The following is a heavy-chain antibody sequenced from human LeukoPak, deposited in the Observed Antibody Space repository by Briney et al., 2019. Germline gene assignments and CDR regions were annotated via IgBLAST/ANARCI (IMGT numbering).Heavy chain of an antibody. V-gene: IGHV3-7*01. CDR1: RFTFSRYW. J-gene: IGHJ4*02. Sequence: SGGSLRLSCAASRFTFSRYWMTWVRQAPGKGLEWVANIKQDGSEKHYVDSVKGRFTISRDNAKNSLYLQMNSLRAEDTAVYYCARVGRSYGSGSYRYWGQGTLVTVSS. D-gene: IGHD3-10*01. CDR2: IKQDGSEK. CDR3: ARVGRSYGSGSYRY.